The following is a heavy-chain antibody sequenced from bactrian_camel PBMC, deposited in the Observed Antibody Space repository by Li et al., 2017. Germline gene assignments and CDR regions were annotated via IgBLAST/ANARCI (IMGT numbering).Heavy chain of an antibody. V-gene: IGHV3S40*01. CDR2: INTGGGTT. CDR1: GFTFSGYA. CDR3: VAPIGEYWTTEYRF. Sequence: VQLVESGGGLVQPGGSLRLSCAASGFTFSGYAMSWVRQAPGKGLEWVSAINTGGGTTYYADSAKGRFTISRDNAKNTVYLQLNSLKSEDTALYYCVAPIGEYWTTEYRFWGQGTQVTVS. D-gene: IGHD3*01. J-gene: IGHJ4*01.